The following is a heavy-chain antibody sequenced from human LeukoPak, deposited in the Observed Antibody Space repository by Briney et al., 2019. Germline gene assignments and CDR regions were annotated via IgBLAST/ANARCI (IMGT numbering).Heavy chain of an antibody. J-gene: IGHJ4*02. CDR2: MNPNSGNT. Sequence: ASVKVSCKASGYTFTSYDINWVRQATGQGLEWMGWMNPNSGNTGYAQKFQGRVTMTRNTSISTAYMELSSLRSEDTAVHYCARARMVRGVIIGYYFDYWGQGTLVTVSS. CDR1: GYTFTSYD. CDR3: ARARMVRGVIIGYYFDY. D-gene: IGHD3-10*01. V-gene: IGHV1-8*01.